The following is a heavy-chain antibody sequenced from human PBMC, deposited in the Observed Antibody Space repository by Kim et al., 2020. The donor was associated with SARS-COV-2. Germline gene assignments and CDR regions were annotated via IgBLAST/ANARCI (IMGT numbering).Heavy chain of an antibody. Sequence: SDQPPLKRRVTISGDTSKNQFSRRLGSVTAADTAVYYCARHGRPFDAFDIWGQGTMVTVSS. V-gene: IGHV4-39*01. J-gene: IGHJ3*02. CDR3: ARHGRPFDAFDI. D-gene: IGHD2-15*01.